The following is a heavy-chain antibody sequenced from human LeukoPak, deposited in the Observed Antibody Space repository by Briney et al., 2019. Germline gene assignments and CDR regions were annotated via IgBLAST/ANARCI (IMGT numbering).Heavy chain of an antibody. D-gene: IGHD3-9*01. CDR2: INPNSGGT. CDR3: ARDLTHYDILTGYDDY. J-gene: IGHJ4*02. V-gene: IGHV1-2*02. Sequence: ASVKVSCKASGYTFTGYYMHWVRQAPGQGLEWMGWINPNSGGTNYAQKFQGRVTMTRDTSISTAYMELSRLRSEDTAVYYCARDLTHYDILTGYDDYWGQGTLVTVSS. CDR1: GYTFTGYY.